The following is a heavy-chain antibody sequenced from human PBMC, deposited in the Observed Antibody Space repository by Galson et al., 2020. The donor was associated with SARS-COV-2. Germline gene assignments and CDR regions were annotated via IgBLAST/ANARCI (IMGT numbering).Heavy chain of an antibody. CDR3: ARIDLYDNSGYYFVFDS. CDR2: MLSNDEK. V-gene: IGHV2-26*01. J-gene: IGHJ4*02. Sequence: SGPTLVKPTETLTLTCTVPGFSHSNDRMGVSWIRQPPGKALEWHAHMLSNDEKSSSPSLKSKLTISKDTSKSQVLLSMTNMDPVDTATYYCARIDLYDNSGYYFVFDSWGQGTLVTVSS. D-gene: IGHD3-22*01. CDR1: GFSHSNDRMG.